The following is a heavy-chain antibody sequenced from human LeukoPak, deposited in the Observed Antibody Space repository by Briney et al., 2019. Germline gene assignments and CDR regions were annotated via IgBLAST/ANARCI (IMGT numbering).Heavy chain of an antibody. V-gene: IGHV4-39*01. Sequence: SETLSLTCTVSGGSISSSSYYWGWIRQPPGKGLEWIGSIYYSGSTYYNPSLKSRVTISVDTSKNQFSLKLSSVTAADTAVYYCATGGAYWYFDLWGRGTLVTVSS. CDR3: ATGGAYWYFDL. CDR1: GGSISSSSYY. CDR2: IYYSGST. J-gene: IGHJ2*01. D-gene: IGHD1-1*01.